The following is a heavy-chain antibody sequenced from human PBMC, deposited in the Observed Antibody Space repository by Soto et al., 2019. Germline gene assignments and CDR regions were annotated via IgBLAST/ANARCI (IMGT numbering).Heavy chain of an antibody. Sequence: SETLSLTCTVSGGSISSYYWSRIRQPPGKGLEWIGYIYYSGSTNYNPSLKSRVTISVDTSKNQFSLKLSSVTAADTAVYYCARERDGYNPNAFDIWGQGTMVTVSS. V-gene: IGHV4-59*01. CDR3: ARERDGYNPNAFDI. J-gene: IGHJ3*02. CDR2: IYYSGST. CDR1: GGSISSYY. D-gene: IGHD5-12*01.